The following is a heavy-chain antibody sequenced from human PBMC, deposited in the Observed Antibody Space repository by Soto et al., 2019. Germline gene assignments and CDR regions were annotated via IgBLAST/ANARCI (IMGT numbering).Heavy chain of an antibody. J-gene: IGHJ6*02. CDR3: ARSEGNYDILTGYSNYYYYGMDV. D-gene: IGHD3-9*01. V-gene: IGHV1-69*01. CDR2: IIPIFGTA. CDR1: GGTFSSYA. Sequence: QQVQSGAEVKKPGSSVKVSCKASGGTFSSYAISWVRQAPGQGLEWMGGIIPIFGTANYAQKFQGRVTITADESTSTAYMELSSLRSEDTAVYYCARSEGNYDILTGYSNYYYYGMDVWGQGTTVTVSS.